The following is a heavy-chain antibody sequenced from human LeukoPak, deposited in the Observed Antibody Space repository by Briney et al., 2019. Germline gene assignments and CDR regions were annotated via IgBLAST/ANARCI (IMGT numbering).Heavy chain of an antibody. CDR1: GGSISSHY. Sequence: SETLSLTCTVSGGSISSHYWSWIRQPPGKGLEWSGDIYYSGGTNYNPSLKSRVTISVDTSKNQFSLKLSSVTAADTAVYYCARAIWFGVCPHEHDYYYMDVWGKGTTVTVSS. CDR2: IYYSGGT. J-gene: IGHJ6*03. CDR3: ARAIWFGVCPHEHDYYYMDV. V-gene: IGHV4-59*11. D-gene: IGHD3-10*01.